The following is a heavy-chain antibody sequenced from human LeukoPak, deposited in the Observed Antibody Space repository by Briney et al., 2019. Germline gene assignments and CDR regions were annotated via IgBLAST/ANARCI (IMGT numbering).Heavy chain of an antibody. CDR3: ARVVSSLEWLSIDY. J-gene: IGHJ4*02. V-gene: IGHV3-23*01. CDR1: GFTFSRYT. CDR2: ISGSGDST. D-gene: IGHD3-3*01. Sequence: GGSLRLSCALSGFTFSRYTIDSGPQAPGQGLEWVSAISGSGDSTYYADSVKGRFTISRDNSKNTLYLQMNSLRAEDTAVYYCARVVSSLEWLSIDYWGQGTLVTVSS.